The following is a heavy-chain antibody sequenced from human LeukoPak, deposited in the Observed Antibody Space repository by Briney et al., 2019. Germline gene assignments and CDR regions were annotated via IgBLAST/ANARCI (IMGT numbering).Heavy chain of an antibody. J-gene: IGHJ4*02. Sequence: ASVKVSCKASGGTFSSYAISWVRQAPGQGLEWMGIINPSGGSTSYAQKFQGRVTMTRDTSTSTVYMELSSLRSEDTAVYYCARTLAVAGKGGYFDYWGQGTLVTVSS. CDR3: ARTLAVAGKGGYFDY. CDR1: GGTFSSYA. CDR2: INPSGGST. D-gene: IGHD6-19*01. V-gene: IGHV1-46*01.